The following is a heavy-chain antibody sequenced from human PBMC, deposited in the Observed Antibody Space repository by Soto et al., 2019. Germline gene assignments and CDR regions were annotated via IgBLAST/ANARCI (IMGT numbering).Heavy chain of an antibody. CDR3: ARHLPTPPGYGMDV. Sequence: PGESLKISCKGSGYSFTSYWISWVRQMPGKGLEWMGRIDPSDSYTNYSPSFQGHVTISADKSISTAYLRWSSLKASDTAMYYCARHLPTPPGYGMDVGGQGPRSPSP. V-gene: IGHV5-10-1*01. CDR1: GYSFTSYW. J-gene: IGHJ6*02. CDR2: IDPSDSYT.